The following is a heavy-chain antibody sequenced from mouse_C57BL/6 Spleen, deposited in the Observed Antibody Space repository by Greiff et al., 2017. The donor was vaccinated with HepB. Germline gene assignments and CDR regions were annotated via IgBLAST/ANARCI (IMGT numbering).Heavy chain of an antibody. D-gene: IGHD2-4*01. V-gene: IGHV1-20*01. CDR2: INPYNGAT. CDR1: GYSFTGYF. Sequence: VQLQQSGPELVKPGDSVKISCKASGYSFTGYFMNWVMQSHGKSLEWIGRINPYNGATFYNQKFKGKATLTVAKSSSTAHMELRSLTSEDSAVYYCARNDYDDYWGQGTTLTVSS. J-gene: IGHJ2*01. CDR3: ARNDYDDY.